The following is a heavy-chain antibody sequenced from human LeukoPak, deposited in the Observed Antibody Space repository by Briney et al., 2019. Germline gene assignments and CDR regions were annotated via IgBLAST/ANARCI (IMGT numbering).Heavy chain of an antibody. V-gene: IGHV1-46*01. J-gene: IGHJ5*02. CDR3: ARSMVRGVIVNWFDP. CDR2: INPSGGST. Sequence: ASVKVSCKASGYTFTSYYMHWVRQAPGQGLEWMGIINPSGGSTSYAQKFQGRVTMTTDTSTSTAYMELRSLRSDDTAVYYCARSMVRGVIVNWFDPWGQGTLVTASS. CDR1: GYTFTSYY. D-gene: IGHD3-10*01.